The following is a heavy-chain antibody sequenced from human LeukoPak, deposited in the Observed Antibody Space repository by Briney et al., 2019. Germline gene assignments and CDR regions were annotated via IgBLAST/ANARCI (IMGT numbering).Heavy chain of an antibody. V-gene: IGHV3-66*01. CDR3: AREVGS. D-gene: IGHD1-26*01. Sequence: GGPLRLSCVASEFTISTNYMSWVRQAPGKGLKWVSVIYASGSTYYADSVKGRFTISRDNSKNTLYLQMNSLRAEDTAVYYCAREVGSWGQGTLVTVSS. CDR2: IYASGST. CDR1: EFTISTNY. J-gene: IGHJ5*02.